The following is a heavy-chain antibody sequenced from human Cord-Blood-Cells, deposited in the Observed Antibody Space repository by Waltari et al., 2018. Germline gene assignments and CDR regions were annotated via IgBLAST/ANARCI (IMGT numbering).Heavy chain of an antibody. J-gene: IGHJ5*02. CDR2: IIPILGIA. V-gene: IGHV1-69*02. D-gene: IGHD4-17*01. CDR3: ARVNGDYNWFDP. Sequence: QVQLVQSGAEVKKPGYSVKVSCKASGGTFSSYTISWVRQAPGQGLEWMGRIIPILGIANYAQKFQGRVTITADKSTSTAYMELSSLRSEDTAVYYCARVNGDYNWFDPWGQGTLVTVSS. CDR1: GGTFSSYT.